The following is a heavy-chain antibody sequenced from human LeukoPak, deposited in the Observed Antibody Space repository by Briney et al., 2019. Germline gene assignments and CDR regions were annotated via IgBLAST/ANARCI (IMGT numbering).Heavy chain of an antibody. CDR1: GYTFTSYD. CDR2: MNPNSGNT. D-gene: IGHD6-19*01. J-gene: IGHJ4*02. CDR3: ARVHSQWLVLNY. V-gene: IGHV1-8*01. Sequence: GASVKVSCKASGYTFTSYDINWVRQATGQGLEWMGWMNPNSGNTGCAQKFQGRVTMTRNTSISTAYTELSSLRSEDTAVYYCARVHSQWLVLNYWGQGTLVTVSS.